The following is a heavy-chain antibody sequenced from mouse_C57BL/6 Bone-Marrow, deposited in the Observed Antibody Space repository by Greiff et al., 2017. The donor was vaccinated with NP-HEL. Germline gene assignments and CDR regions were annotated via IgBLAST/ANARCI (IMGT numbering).Heavy chain of an antibody. Sequence: VKLQQPGAELVKPGASVKLSCKASGYTFTSYWMQWVKQRPGQGLEWIGEIDPSDSYTNYNQKFKGKATLTVDTSSSTAYMQLSSLTSEDSAVYYCARRTFFDYWGQGTTLTVSS. J-gene: IGHJ2*01. V-gene: IGHV1-50*01. CDR3: ARRTFFDY. CDR2: IDPSDSYT. CDR1: GYTFTSYW.